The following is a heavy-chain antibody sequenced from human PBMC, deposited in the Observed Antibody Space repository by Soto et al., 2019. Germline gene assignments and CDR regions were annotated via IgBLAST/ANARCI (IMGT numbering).Heavy chain of an antibody. J-gene: IGHJ6*02. D-gene: IGHD2-2*01. Sequence: SETLSLTCAVNGGSFSGYYWSWIRQPPGRGLEWIGEINHSGRTNRNPSLQSRVSTSVDTSKNHFSLRLSSVTAADTAVYYCVRGPRCINTACSNDYYHFGLDVWGQGTTVPVSS. CDR1: GGSFSGYY. CDR2: INHSGRT. V-gene: IGHV4-34*01. CDR3: VRGPRCINTACSNDYYHFGLDV.